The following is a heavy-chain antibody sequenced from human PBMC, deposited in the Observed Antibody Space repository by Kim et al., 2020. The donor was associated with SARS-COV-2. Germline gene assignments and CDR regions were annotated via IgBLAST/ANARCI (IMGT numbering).Heavy chain of an antibody. V-gene: IGHV3-23*01. CDR2: ISGSGGST. CDR1: GFTFSSYA. J-gene: IGHJ1*01. CDR3: AKDWGKGQQLWPQYFQH. D-gene: IGHD6-13*01. Sequence: GGSLRLSCAASGFTFSSYAMSWVRQAPGKGLEWVSAISGSGGSTYYADSVKGRFTISRDNSKNTLYLQMNSLRAEDTAVYYCAKDWGKGQQLWPQYFQHWGQGTLVTVSS.